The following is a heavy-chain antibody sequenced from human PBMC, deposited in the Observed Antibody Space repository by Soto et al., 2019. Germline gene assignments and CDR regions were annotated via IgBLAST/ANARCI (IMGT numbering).Heavy chain of an antibody. CDR3: ANNMVRGSWYFDY. CDR1: GFTFSNYG. V-gene: IGHV3-30*18. CDR2: TSSAGSYK. J-gene: IGHJ4*02. D-gene: IGHD3-10*01. Sequence: QVQLVESGGGVVQPGRSLRLSCAASGFTFSNYGMHWVRQAPGKGLEWVAATSSAGSYKYYADSVEGRFTISRDNSKNTLYLQMNDLRAEYTAVYYCANNMVRGSWYFDYWGQGTLVTVSS.